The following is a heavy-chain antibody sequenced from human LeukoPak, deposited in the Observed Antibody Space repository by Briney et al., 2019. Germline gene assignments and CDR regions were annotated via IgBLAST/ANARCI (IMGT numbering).Heavy chain of an antibody. D-gene: IGHD1-14*01. CDR2: ISYDGSNQ. CDR1: GFTFSTYG. J-gene: IGHJ4*02. Sequence: PGRSLRVSCAASGFTFSTYGMHWVRQAPGKGLEWVAVISYDGSNQYYADSVKGRFTISRDNTKNSVYLQMSSLRAEDTAVYYCAREVWGPEYWGQGTLVTVSS. V-gene: IGHV3-30*03. CDR3: AREVWGPEY.